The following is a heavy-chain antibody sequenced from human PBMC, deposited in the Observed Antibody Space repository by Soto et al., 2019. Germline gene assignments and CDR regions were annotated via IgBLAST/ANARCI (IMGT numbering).Heavy chain of an antibody. CDR1: GFTFSSYG. CDR2: ISYDGSNK. CDR3: ARDIPPGDYMDV. V-gene: IGHV3-30*03. Sequence: PGGSLRLSCAASGFTFSSYGMHWVRQAPGKGLEWVAVISYDGSNKYYADSVKGRFTISRDNAKNSLYLQMNSLRAEDTAVYYCARDIPPGDYMDVWGKGTTVTVSS. D-gene: IGHD3-10*01. J-gene: IGHJ6*03.